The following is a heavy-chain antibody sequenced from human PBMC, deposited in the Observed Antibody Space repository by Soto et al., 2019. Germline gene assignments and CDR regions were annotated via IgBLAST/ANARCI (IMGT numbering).Heavy chain of an antibody. D-gene: IGHD6-13*01. V-gene: IGHV4-59*08. CDR2: IYYSGST. Sequence: PSETLSLTCTVSGGSISSYYWSWIRQPPGKGLEWIGYIYYSGSTNYNPSLKSRVTISVDTSKNQFSLKLSSVTAADTVVYYCARHRAIAAAGADYYYYYGMDVWGQGTTVTVSS. CDR3: ARHRAIAAAGADYYYYYGMDV. CDR1: GGSISSYY. J-gene: IGHJ6*02.